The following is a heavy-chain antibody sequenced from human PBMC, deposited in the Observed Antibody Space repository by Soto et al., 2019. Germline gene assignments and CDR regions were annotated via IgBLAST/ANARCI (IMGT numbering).Heavy chain of an antibody. D-gene: IGHD3-10*01. CDR1: GFTFSTYA. Sequence: EVQLLESGGGLVQPGGSLRLSCAASGFTFSTYAMRWVRQAPGKGLEWVSGMSGSGGSTYYADSVKGRFTISRDNSKNTMYLQMNSLRAEDTAVYYCKNLYSYGSGSYYKWGQGNLVTVSS. CDR3: KNLYSYGSGSYYK. J-gene: IGHJ4*02. V-gene: IGHV3-23*01. CDR2: MSGSGGST.